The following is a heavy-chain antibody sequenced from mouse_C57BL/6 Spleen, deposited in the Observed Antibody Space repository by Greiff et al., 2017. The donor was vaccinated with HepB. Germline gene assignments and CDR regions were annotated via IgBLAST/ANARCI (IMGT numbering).Heavy chain of an antibody. J-gene: IGHJ3*01. V-gene: IGHV3-6*01. CDR2: ISYDGSN. CDR3: ARVDDYVLFAY. CDR1: GYSITSGYY. D-gene: IGHD2-4*01. Sequence: DVKLVESGPGLVKPSQSLSLTCSVTGYSITSGYYWNWIRQFPGNKLEWMGYISYDGSNNYNPSLKNRISITRDTSKNQFFLKLNSVTTEDTATYYCARVDDYVLFAYWGQGTLVTVSA.